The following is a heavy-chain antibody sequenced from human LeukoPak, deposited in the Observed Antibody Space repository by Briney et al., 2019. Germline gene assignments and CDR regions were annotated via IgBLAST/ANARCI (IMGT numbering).Heavy chain of an antibody. CDR3: ARGDASGRPGIGFDF. J-gene: IGHJ4*02. D-gene: IGHD1-26*01. CDR2: FHDSEST. V-gene: IGHV4-59*01. Sequence: SETLSLTCTVSGGSISNSYWSWIRQPPGKGLEWIGFFHDSESTNYNPSLKSRVSIPLDTSKNQVSLWLSSVTAADTAVYYCARGDASGRPGIGFDFWGQGTLVTVSS. CDR1: GGSISNSY.